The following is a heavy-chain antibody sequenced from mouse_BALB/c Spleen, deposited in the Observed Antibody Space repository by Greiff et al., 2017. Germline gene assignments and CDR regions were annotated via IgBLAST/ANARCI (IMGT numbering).Heavy chain of an antibody. CDR3: ARWLLRGAMDY. V-gene: IGHV14-3*02. D-gene: IGHD2-3*01. CDR1: GFNIKDTY. CDR2: IDPANGNT. J-gene: IGHJ4*01. Sequence: EVMLVESGAELVKPGASVKLSCTASGFNIKDTYMHWVKQRPEQGLEWIGRIDPANGNTKYDPKFQGKATITADTSSNTAYLQLSSLTSEDTAVYYCARWLLRGAMDYWGQGTSVTVSS.